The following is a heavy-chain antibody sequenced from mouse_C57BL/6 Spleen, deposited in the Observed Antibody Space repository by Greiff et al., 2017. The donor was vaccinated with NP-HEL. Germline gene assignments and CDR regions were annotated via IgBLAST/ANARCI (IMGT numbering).Heavy chain of an antibody. J-gene: IGHJ3*01. V-gene: IGHV1-82*01. CDR3: AEEDYYGSSYGWFAY. D-gene: IGHD1-1*01. CDR2: IYPGDGDT. Sequence: QVQLKQSGPELVKPGASVKISCKASGYAFSSSWMNWVKQRPGKGLEWIGRIYPGDGDTNYNGKFKGKATLTADKSSSTAYMQLSSLTSEDSAVYFCAEEDYYGSSYGWFAYWGQGTLVTVSA. CDR1: GYAFSSSW.